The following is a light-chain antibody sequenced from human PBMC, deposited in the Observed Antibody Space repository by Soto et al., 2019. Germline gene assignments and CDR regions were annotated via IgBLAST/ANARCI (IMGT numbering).Light chain of an antibody. V-gene: IGLV2-23*01. J-gene: IGLJ1*01. Sequence: QSALTQPASVSGSPGQSITISCTGTSSDVGTYNLVSWYQQHPGKAPKLMVYEGTKRPSGVSNRFSGSKSGNTASLTISGXQAEDEADYYCCSYVGSSTYVFGTGTKVPS. CDR1: SSDVGTYNL. CDR2: EGT. CDR3: CSYVGSSTYV.